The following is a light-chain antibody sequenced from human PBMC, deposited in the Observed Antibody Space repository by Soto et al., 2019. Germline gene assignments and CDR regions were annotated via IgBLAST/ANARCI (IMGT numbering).Light chain of an antibody. Sequence: QSALTQPASVSGSPGQSITISCTGTSSDVGGYNYVSWCQQRPGKAPKLMIYEVSNRPSGVSNRFSGSKSGNTASLTISGLQAEDESDYYCSSYTTNSTRVFGGGTKLTVL. J-gene: IGLJ2*01. CDR2: EVS. CDR3: SSYTTNSTRV. V-gene: IGLV2-14*01. CDR1: SSDVGGYNY.